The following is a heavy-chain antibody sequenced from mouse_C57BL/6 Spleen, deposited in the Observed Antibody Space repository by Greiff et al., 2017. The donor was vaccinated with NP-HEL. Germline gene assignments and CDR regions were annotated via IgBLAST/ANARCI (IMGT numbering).Heavy chain of an antibody. J-gene: IGHJ4*01. D-gene: IGHD2-4*01. CDR2: INPSTGGT. V-gene: IGHV1-42*01. CDR1: GYSFTGYY. Sequence: VQLQQSGPELVKPGASVKISCKASGYSFTGYYMNWVKQSPEKSLEWIGEINPSTGGTTYNQKFKAKATVTVDKSSSTAYMQLKSLTSEDSAVYYGARFDEYDYVKDYWGKGTSVTVST. CDR3: ARFDEYDYVKDY.